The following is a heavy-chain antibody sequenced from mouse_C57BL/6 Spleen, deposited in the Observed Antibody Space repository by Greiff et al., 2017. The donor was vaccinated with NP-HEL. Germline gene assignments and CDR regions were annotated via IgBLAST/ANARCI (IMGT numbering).Heavy chain of an antibody. CDR3: ARSLAYYRTWDY. V-gene: IGHV1-64*01. CDR1: GYTFTSYW. J-gene: IGHJ2*01. CDR2: IHPNSGST. D-gene: IGHD2-12*01. Sequence: QVQLQQSGAELVKPGASVKLSCKASGYTFTSYWMHWVKQRPGQGLEWIGMIHPNSGSTNYNEKFKSKATLTVDKSSSTAYMQLSSLTSEDSAVYYCARSLAYYRTWDYWGQGTTLTVSS.